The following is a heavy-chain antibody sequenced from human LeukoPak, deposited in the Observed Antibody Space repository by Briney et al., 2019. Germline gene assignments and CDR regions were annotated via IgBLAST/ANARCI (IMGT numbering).Heavy chain of an antibody. CDR2: LYASGST. D-gene: IGHD1-26*01. CDR1: GGSISNYY. J-gene: IGHJ4*02. CDR3: ARDGAATFSDY. Sequence: SETLSLTCTVSGGSISNYYWSWTRQPAGKGLEYIGRLYASGSTDYSPSLRSQLTMSLDTSKNQFFLKLTSVTAADTAIYYCARDGAATFSDYWGQGALVTVSS. V-gene: IGHV4-4*07.